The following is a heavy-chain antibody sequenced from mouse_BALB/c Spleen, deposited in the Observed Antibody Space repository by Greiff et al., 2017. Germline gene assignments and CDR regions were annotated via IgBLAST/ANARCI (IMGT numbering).Heavy chain of an antibody. J-gene: IGHJ2*01. CDR2: IDPANGNT. Sequence: VHVKQSGAELVKPGASVKLSCTASGFNIKDTYMHWVKQRPEQGLEWIGRIDPANGNTKYDPKFQGKATITADTSSNTAYLQLSSLTSEDTAVYYCARGRGCYFDYWGQGTTLTVSS. V-gene: IGHV14-3*02. CDR1: GFNIKDTY. CDR3: ARGRGCYFDY.